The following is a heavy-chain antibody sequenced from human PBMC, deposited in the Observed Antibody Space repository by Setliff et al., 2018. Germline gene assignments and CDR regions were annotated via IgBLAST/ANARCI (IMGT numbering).Heavy chain of an antibody. CDR3: SHPLKPLSSGLSHPVDI. J-gene: IGHJ3*02. V-gene: IGHV4-30-2*01. CDR2: IYHAGST. CDR1: GGSISSGDAS. D-gene: IGHD6-19*01. Sequence: SETLSLTCAVSGGSISSGDASWSWVRQPPGKGLEWIGYIYHAGSTYYNPSLESRVTISIDKPNKQFSLELLCIACVTTVRVHPSHPLKPLSSGLSHPVDI.